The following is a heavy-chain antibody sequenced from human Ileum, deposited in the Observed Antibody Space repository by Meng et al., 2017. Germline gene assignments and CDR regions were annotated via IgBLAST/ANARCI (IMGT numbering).Heavy chain of an antibody. V-gene: IGHV4-34*01. J-gene: IGHJ4*02. CDR3: ARGDDWAKSGNF. Sequence: VQLRQGGDGLLNPSAILSLTCAVYGGSFSNYYVTWIRQSPGKGLEWIGEIHPSGSTYYSPSLQSRVTITLDTSKNQFSLTLNSVTAADTAVYYCARGDDWAKSGNFWGQGTLVTVSS. CDR1: GGSFSNYY. D-gene: IGHD3-9*01. CDR2: IHPSGST.